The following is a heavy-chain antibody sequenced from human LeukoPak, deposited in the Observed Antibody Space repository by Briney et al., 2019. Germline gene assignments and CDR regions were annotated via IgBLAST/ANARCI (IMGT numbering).Heavy chain of an antibody. V-gene: IGHV1-2*02. CDR3: ARDFRAMDV. Sequence: ASVKVSCKASGYTFTDYYMHWVRQAPAPGQGLEWMGWINPNSGATNYAQKFQGRVTMTRDTSIGTAYMELSRLRSDDTAVYFCARDFRAMDVWGQGTRSPSP. CDR1: GYTFTDYY. CDR2: INPNSGAT. J-gene: IGHJ6*02.